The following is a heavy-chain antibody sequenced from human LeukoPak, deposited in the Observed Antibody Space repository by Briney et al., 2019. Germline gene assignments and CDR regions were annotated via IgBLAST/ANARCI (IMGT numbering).Heavy chain of an antibody. CDR2: IRSKANSYAT. Sequence: GGSLRLSCAASGFTFSSSAMHWVRQASGKGLEWVGRIRSKANSYATAYAASVKGRFTISRDDSKNTAYLQMNSLKTEDTAVYYCTSPGSSSWYDFYYYGMDVWGQGTTVTVSS. D-gene: IGHD6-13*01. J-gene: IGHJ6*02. CDR1: GFTFSSSA. V-gene: IGHV3-73*01. CDR3: TSPGSSSWYDFYYYGMDV.